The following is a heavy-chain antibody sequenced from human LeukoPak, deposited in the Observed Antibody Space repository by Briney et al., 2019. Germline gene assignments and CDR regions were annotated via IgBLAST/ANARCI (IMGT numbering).Heavy chain of an antibody. CDR2: INPSGGST. J-gene: IGHJ4*02. V-gene: IGHV1-46*01. Sequence: ASVKVSCKASGYTFTSYYMHWVRQAPGQGLEWMGIINPSGGSTSYAQKFQGRVTMTRDTSTSTVYMELSSLRSDDTAVYYCARHNKWELTFDYWGQGTLVTVSS. CDR1: GYTFTSYY. CDR3: ARHNKWELTFDY. D-gene: IGHD1-26*01.